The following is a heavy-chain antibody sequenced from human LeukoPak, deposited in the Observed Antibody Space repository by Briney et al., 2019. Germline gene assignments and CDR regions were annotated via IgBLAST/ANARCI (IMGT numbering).Heavy chain of an antibody. V-gene: IGHV3-7*01. Sequence: GGSLRLSCAASGFDFSNYWMYWVRQAPGKGLEWVANIKQDGSEKYYVDSVRGRFTISRDNAKNSLSLQMNSLRAEDTAVYYCARYRHLGYWGQGTLVTVSS. CDR2: IKQDGSEK. J-gene: IGHJ4*02. CDR1: GFDFSNYW. CDR3: ARYRHLGY.